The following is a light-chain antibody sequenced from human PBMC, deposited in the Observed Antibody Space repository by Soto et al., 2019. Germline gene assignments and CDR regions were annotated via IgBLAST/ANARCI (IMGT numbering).Light chain of an antibody. Sequence: DIQMTQSPSSLSASVGDRVTITCRASQSISSYLNWYQQKPVKAPKLLIYAASSLQSGVTSRFSGSGSGTDFNLTISSLQPEDFATYDCQRSYSTLSCGGGTKVEIK. CDR1: QSISSY. CDR2: AAS. V-gene: IGKV1-39*01. CDR3: QRSYSTLS. J-gene: IGKJ4*01.